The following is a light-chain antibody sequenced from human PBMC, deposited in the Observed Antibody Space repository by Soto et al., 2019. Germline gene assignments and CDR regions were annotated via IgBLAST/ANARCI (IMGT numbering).Light chain of an antibody. Sequence: DIQMTQSPSSLSASLVHRVTITCLASQSISNFVNWYQQKGGKAPKLLLHASSTLPSGLPSRFSGTGSGTDFTLTISDLRPEDCATYYCQQTYSNRLSFGGGTKVDIK. CDR2: ASS. V-gene: IGKV1-39*01. CDR1: QSISNF. CDR3: QQTYSNRLS. J-gene: IGKJ4*01.